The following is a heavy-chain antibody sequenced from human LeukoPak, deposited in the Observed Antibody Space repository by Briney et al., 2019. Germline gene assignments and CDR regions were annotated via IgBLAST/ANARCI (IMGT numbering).Heavy chain of an antibody. CDR1: GGSISSYY. V-gene: IGHV4-59*01. CDR3: AALGYDSSGYAWFDP. CDR2: IYYSGST. D-gene: IGHD3-22*01. Sequence: SETLSLTCTVSGGSISSYYWSWIRQPPGKGLEWIGYIYYSGSTNYNPSLKSRVTISVDTSKNQFSLKLSSVTAADTAVYYCAALGYDSSGYAWFDPWGQGTLVTVSS. J-gene: IGHJ5*02.